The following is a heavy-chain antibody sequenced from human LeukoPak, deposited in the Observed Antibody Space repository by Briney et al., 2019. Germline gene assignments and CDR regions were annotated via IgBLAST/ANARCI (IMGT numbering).Heavy chain of an antibody. J-gene: IGHJ4*02. D-gene: IGHD2-2*01. CDR3: ARGGLYCSSTSCYAATFDY. CDR1: GFTFSSYS. Sequence: PGGSLRLSCEASGFTFSSYSMNWVRQAPGKGLEWVSFVSDSSIYIYYADSVKGRFTISRDNAKNSLYLQMNSLRAEDTAVYYCARGGLYCSSTSCYAATFDYWGQGTLVTVSS. CDR2: VSDSSIYI. V-gene: IGHV3-21*01.